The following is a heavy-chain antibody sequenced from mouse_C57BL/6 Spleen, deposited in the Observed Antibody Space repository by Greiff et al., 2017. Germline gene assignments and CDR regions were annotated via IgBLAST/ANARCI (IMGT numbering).Heavy chain of an antibody. CDR1: GYTFTSYW. Sequence: VQLQQPGAELVKPGASVKMSCKASGYTFTSYWITWVKQRPGQGLEWIGDIYPGSGSTNYNEKFKSKATLTVDTSSSTAYMQLSSLTSEDSAVYYCARLDYYGSSPSDSWGQGTILTVSS. J-gene: IGHJ2*01. CDR3: ARLDYYGSSPSDS. V-gene: IGHV1-55*01. D-gene: IGHD1-1*01. CDR2: IYPGSGST.